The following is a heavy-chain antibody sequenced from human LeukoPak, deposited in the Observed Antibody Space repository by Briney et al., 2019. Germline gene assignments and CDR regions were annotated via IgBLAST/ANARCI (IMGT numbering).Heavy chain of an antibody. CDR2: FDPEDGET. D-gene: IGHD1-26*01. Sequence: ASVKVSCKVSGYTLTELSMHWVRQAPGKGLEWMGGFDPEDGETIYAQKFQGRVTMTEDTSTDTAYMELSSLRSEDRAVYYCATDPWYSGSYRDYWGQGTLVTVSS. V-gene: IGHV1-24*01. CDR3: ATDPWYSGSYRDY. J-gene: IGHJ4*02. CDR1: GYTLTELS.